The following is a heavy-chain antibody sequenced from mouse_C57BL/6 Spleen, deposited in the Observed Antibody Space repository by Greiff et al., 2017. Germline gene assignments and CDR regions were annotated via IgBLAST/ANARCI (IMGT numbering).Heavy chain of an antibody. D-gene: IGHD3-2*02. J-gene: IGHJ3*01. Sequence: EVHLVESGGGLVKPGGSLKLSCAASGFTFSSYAMSWVRQTPEKRLEWVATISDGGSYTYYPDNVKGRFTISRDNAKNNLYLQMSHLKSEDTAMYYGARCPQTAQAPAWFAYWGQGTLVTVSA. CDR2: ISDGGSYT. V-gene: IGHV5-4*01. CDR3: ARCPQTAQAPAWFAY. CDR1: GFTFSSYA.